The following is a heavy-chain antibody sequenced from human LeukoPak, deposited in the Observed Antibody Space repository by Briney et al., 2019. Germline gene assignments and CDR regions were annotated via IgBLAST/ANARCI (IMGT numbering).Heavy chain of an antibody. V-gene: IGHV4-61*02. J-gene: IGHJ4*02. Sequence: SETLSLTCTVSGGSISSGSYYWSWIRQPAGKGLEWIGRIYTSGSTNYNPSLKSRVTISVDTSKNQFSLKLSSVTAADTAVYYCARGRSYCDYWGQGTLVTVSS. CDR2: IYTSGST. CDR3: ARGRSYCDY. CDR1: GGSISSGSYY.